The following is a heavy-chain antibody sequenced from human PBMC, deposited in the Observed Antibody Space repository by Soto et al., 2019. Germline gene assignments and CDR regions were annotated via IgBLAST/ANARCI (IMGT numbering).Heavy chain of an antibody. D-gene: IGHD1-1*01. CDR1: GCSFTGPY. CDR2: INPNNGET. Sequence: ASVKVSCKASGCSFTGPYMNWVRQAPGQGLEWMGRINPNNGETYYAQKFQGRVTMTRDTSIGTAYMELSSLRSNDTAIYYCARESTGRTLYGMDVWGQGTTVTVSS. V-gene: IGHV1-2*06. J-gene: IGHJ6*02. CDR3: ARESTGRTLYGMDV.